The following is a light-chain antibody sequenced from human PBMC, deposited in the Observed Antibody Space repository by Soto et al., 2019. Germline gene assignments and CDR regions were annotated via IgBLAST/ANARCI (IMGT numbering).Light chain of an antibody. CDR1: QSISSY. CDR2: AAS. J-gene: IGKJ5*01. V-gene: IGKV1-39*01. Sequence: DIPMTQSPSSLSASVGDRVTITCRASQSISSYLNWYQQKPGKAPKLLIYAASSLQSGVPSRFSGSGSGTDFTRTISSLQPEDFATYYCQQSYSTPTFGQGTRLEIK. CDR3: QQSYSTPT.